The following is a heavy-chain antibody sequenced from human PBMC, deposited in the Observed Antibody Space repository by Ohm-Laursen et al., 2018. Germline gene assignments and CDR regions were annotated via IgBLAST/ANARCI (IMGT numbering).Heavy chain of an antibody. J-gene: IGHJ4*02. V-gene: IGHV3-30*03. D-gene: IGHD4-23*01. CDR2: ISYDGSNK. CDR3: ARESVAFDY. CDR1: GFTFSSYG. Sequence: SLRLSCTASGFTFSSYGMHWVRQAPGKGLEWVAVISYDGSNKYYADSVKGRFTISRDNSKNTLYLQMNSLRAEDTAVYYCARESVAFDYWGQGTLVTVSS.